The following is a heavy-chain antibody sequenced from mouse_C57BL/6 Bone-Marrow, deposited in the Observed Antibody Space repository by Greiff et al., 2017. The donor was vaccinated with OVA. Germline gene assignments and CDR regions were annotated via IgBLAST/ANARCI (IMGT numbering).Heavy chain of an antibody. CDR3: ARDSNYVGWYFDV. Sequence: EVKLMESGPGLVKPSQSLYLTCSVTGYSITSGYYWNWNRQFPGNKLEWMGYISYDGSNNYNPTLKNRISITRDTSKNQFFLKLNSVTTEDTATYYCARDSNYVGWYFDVWGTGTTVTVSS. D-gene: IGHD2-5*01. CDR2: ISYDGSN. CDR1: GYSITSGYY. J-gene: IGHJ1*03. V-gene: IGHV3-6*01.